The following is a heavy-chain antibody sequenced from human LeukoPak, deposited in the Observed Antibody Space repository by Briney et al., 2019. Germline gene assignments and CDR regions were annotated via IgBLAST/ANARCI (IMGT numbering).Heavy chain of an antibody. CDR3: ARRWGNIVGVTYEY. Sequence: SETLSLTCTISGSSITSVSHYWGWIRQPPGKGLEWIGDIYYTGSTYYSPSLRSRVTMSVHTSENQFSLRLNSVAAVDTAVYYCARRWGNIVGVTYEYWGQGTLVTVSS. J-gene: IGHJ4*02. CDR1: GSSITSVSHY. CDR2: IYYTGST. V-gene: IGHV4-39*01. D-gene: IGHD3-16*01.